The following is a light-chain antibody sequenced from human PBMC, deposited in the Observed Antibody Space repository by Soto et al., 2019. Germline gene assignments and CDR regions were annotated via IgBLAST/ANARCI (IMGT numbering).Light chain of an antibody. J-gene: IGKJ5*01. CDR1: QSVSSNY. CDR3: QQYYSSRT. Sequence: ENVLTQSPGTLSLSPGEIATLSCRASQSVSSNYLAWYQQKPGQAPRLLIYGASIRSSGVPDRFSGSGSGTDFTLIISRLHPEYFAVNYCQQYYSSRTFGQGTRLEI. V-gene: IGKV3-20*01. CDR2: GAS.